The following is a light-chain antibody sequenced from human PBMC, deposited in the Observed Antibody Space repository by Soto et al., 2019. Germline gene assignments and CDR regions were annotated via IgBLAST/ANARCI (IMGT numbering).Light chain of an antibody. CDR2: GAS. J-gene: IGKJ5*01. CDR3: QQSETYPLT. V-gene: IGKV3-11*01. Sequence: EIVLTQSPATLSLSPGERATLSCRASQIVSNYLAWYQQKPGQAPRLLIYGASTRATGIPARFSGSGSGTEFTLTISSLQPGDFATYYCQQSETYPLTFGQGTRLEIK. CDR1: QIVSNY.